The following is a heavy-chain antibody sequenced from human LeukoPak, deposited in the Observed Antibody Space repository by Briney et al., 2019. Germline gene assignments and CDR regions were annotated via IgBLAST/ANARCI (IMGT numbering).Heavy chain of an antibody. Sequence: GGPLRLSCAASGFTFSSYSMNWVRQAPGKGLEWVSSISSSSSYIYYADSVKGRFTISRDNAKNSLYLQMNSLRAEDTAVYYCARGVVVAATCDYWGQGTLVTVSS. J-gene: IGHJ4*02. V-gene: IGHV3-21*01. CDR1: GFTFSSYS. D-gene: IGHD2-15*01. CDR3: ARGVVVAATCDY. CDR2: ISSSSSYI.